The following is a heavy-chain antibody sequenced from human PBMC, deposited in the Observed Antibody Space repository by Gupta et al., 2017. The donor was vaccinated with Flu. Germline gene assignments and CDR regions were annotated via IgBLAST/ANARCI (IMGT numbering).Heavy chain of an antibody. CDR2: IRYDGTSK. CDR1: GFTVSPYG. Sequence: QVQLVESGGGVVQPGRSLRLPCAASGFTVSPYGMHWVRQAPGKGLEWVAVIRYDGTSKEYADSVKGRFTISSDNSKNTVYLQMKGLRVEDAAVYYCARGPPRGWELRYWGQGTQVTVPS. V-gene: IGHV3-33*01. J-gene: IGHJ4*02. D-gene: IGHD1-26*01. CDR3: ARGPPRGWELRY.